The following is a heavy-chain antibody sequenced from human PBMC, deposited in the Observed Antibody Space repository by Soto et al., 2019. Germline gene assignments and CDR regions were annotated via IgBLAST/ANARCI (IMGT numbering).Heavy chain of an antibody. D-gene: IGHD2-15*01. CDR2: INSDGSST. J-gene: IGHJ4*02. CDR3: ARGGSCSGGTCYTKGSPFDY. CDR1: AFTFGTYW. V-gene: IGHV3-74*01. Sequence: GGSLRLSCAASAFTFGTYWMHWVRQAPGTGLVWVSRINSDGSSTSYADSVKGRFTISRDNAKNTLYLQMNSLGAEDTAVYYCARGGSCSGGTCYTKGSPFDYWGQGTLVTVSS.